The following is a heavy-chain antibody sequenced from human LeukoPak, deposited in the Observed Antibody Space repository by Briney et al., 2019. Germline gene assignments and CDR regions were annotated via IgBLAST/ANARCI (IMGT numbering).Heavy chain of an antibody. Sequence: ASVKVSCKASGYTFTGYYTHWVRQAPGQGLEWMGWINPNSGGTNYAQKFQGRVTMTRDTSISTAYMELSRLRSDDTAVYYCARHFAYSSSSYFDYWGQGSLVTVSS. CDR2: INPNSGGT. CDR3: ARHFAYSSSSYFDY. CDR1: GYTFTGYY. J-gene: IGHJ4*02. D-gene: IGHD6-6*01. V-gene: IGHV1-2*02.